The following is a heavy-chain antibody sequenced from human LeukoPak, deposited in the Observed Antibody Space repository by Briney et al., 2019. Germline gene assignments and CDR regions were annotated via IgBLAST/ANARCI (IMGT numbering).Heavy chain of an antibody. CDR3: ARDSREVLLWFGEFSP. V-gene: IGHV1-18*01. J-gene: IGHJ5*02. D-gene: IGHD3-10*01. CDR2: ISGYNGHT. Sequence: GASVKVSCKASGYTSTSYGISWVRQAPGQGLEWMGWISGYNGHTKYAQKFQGRATMTTDTSTSTAYMELRSLRSDDTAVYYCARDSREVLLWFGEFSPWGQGTLVTVSS. CDR1: GYTSTSYG.